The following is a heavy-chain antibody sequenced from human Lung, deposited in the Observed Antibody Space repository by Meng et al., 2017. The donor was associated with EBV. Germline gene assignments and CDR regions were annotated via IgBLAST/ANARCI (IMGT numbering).Heavy chain of an antibody. D-gene: IGHD6-19*01. J-gene: IGHJ4*02. Sequence: VRRVQLGAEGKKPGDSVRVSCKASGYTFTHHGISWIRQATGQGLEWMGWISCYNGDTNYAQKFQGKVTMTTDTSTSTAYMDLRSLRSDDTAVYYCARDPSNTSGRYAYFDYWGQGTLVTVSS. CDR1: GYTFTHHG. V-gene: IGHV1-18*01. CDR3: ARDPSNTSGRYAYFDY. CDR2: ISCYNGDT.